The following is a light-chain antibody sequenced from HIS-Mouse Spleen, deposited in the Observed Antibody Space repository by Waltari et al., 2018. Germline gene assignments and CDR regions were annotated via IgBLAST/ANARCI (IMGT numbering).Light chain of an antibody. Sequence: DIVMTQSPDSLAVSLGERATINCKSSQSVLYSSKNKNYLAWYQQKPGQPPKLLIYWASTRESRVPDRFSGSGSGTDFTLTISSLQAEDVAVYYCQQYYSTPYTFGQGTKLEIK. J-gene: IGKJ2*01. V-gene: IGKV4-1*01. CDR2: WAS. CDR3: QQYYSTPYT. CDR1: QSVLYSSKNKNY.